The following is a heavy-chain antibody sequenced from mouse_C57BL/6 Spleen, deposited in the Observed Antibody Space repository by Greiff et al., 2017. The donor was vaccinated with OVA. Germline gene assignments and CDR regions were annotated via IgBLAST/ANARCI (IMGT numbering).Heavy chain of an antibody. D-gene: IGHD3-2*02. J-gene: IGHJ4*01. CDR3: ARQTAQATGNYAMDY. CDR1: GYTFTDYN. V-gene: IGHV1-18*01. Sequence: VQLQQSGPELVKPGASVKIPCKASGYTFTDYNMDWVKQSHGKSLEWIGDINPNNGGTSYNQKFKGKATLTVDKSSSTAYMELRSLTSEDTAVYYCARQTAQATGNYAMDYWGQGTSVTVSS. CDR2: INPNNGGT.